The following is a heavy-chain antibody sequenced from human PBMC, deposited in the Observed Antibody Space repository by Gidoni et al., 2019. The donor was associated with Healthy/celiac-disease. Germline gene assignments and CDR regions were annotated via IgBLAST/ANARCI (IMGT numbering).Heavy chain of an antibody. D-gene: IGHD6-19*01. CDR1: GFTVSSNY. CDR3: ARDHSSGWYSPHAFDI. J-gene: IGHJ3*02. Sequence: EVQLVESGGGLIQPGGSLRLSCAPSGFTVSSNYMSWVRQAPGKGLEWVSVIYSGGSTYYADSVKGRFTISRDNSKNTLYLQMNSLRAEDTAVYYCARDHSSGWYSPHAFDIWGQGTMVTVSS. V-gene: IGHV3-53*01. CDR2: IYSGGST.